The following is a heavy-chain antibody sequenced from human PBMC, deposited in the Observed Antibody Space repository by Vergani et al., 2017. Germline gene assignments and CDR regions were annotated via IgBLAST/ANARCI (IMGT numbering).Heavy chain of an antibody. V-gene: IGHV1-69*12. Sequence: QVHLLQSGAELIKPGASVKVSCKASGGTFSSYAISWVRQTPGQGLEWMGGIIPIFGTANYAQKFQGRVTITADESTSTAYMELSSLRSEDTAVYYCARVGVXDGYNQAYYCGMDVWGRGTTVTVSS. CDR1: GGTFSSYA. D-gene: IGHD5-24*01. CDR3: ARVGVXDGYNQAYYCGMDV. CDR2: IIPIFGTA. J-gene: IGHJ6*02.